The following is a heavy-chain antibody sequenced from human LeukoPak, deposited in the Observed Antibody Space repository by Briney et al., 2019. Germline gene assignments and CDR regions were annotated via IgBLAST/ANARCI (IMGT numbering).Heavy chain of an antibody. CDR2: ISSSGSTI. CDR3: AREPFGYSYGLRFYGMDV. CDR1: GFTFSDYY. V-gene: IGHV3-11*01. Sequence: PGGSLRLFCAASGFTFSDYYMSWIRQAPGKGLEWVSYISSSGSTIYYADAVKGRFTISRDNAKNSLYLQMNSLRAEDTAVYYCAREPFGYSYGLRFYGMDVWGQGTTVTVSS. D-gene: IGHD5-18*01. J-gene: IGHJ6*02.